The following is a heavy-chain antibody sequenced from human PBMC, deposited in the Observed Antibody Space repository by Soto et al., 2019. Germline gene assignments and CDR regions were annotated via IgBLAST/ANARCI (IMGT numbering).Heavy chain of an antibody. CDR3: ARRV. Sequence: EVKVLESGGDLVQPGGSLRLSCATSGFTFSLYPMNWVRQAPGKGLEWVSGLSAGGDSTYYADSVKGRFTIFRDNSKNSVYLQMNSLRVEDTAVYYCARRVWGQGTLVTVSS. V-gene: IGHV3-23*01. CDR1: GFTFSLYP. J-gene: IGHJ4*02. CDR2: LSAGGDST.